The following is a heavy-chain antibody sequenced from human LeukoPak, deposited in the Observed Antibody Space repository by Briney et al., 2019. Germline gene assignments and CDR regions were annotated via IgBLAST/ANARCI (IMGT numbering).Heavy chain of an antibody. V-gene: IGHV3-53*05. Sequence: GGSLRLSCAASGFTVSINYMSWVRQAPGKGLEWVSVVYGGGSTYYADSVKGRFTISRDNSKNTQYLQMNSLRNENTAVYYCTKANPLIVGARAGGPIDFWGQGTMVTVSS. CDR1: GFTVSINY. J-gene: IGHJ3*01. CDR3: TKANPLIVGARAGGPIDF. D-gene: IGHD1-26*01. CDR2: VYGGGST.